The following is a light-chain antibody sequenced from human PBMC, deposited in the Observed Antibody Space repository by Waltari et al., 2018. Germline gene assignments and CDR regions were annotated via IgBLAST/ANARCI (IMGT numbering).Light chain of an antibody. V-gene: IGLV2-14*01. CDR1: SSDVGXXXX. CDR3: XXYTSSSXXV. J-gene: IGLJ3*02. Sequence: QSALTQPXSVSGSPGQXXTISCTXTSSDVGXXXXXXWYQQHPGKAPKLMIXEVSNRPSGVSNRFSGSKSCNTASXXISGLQXXXEADYYCXXYTSSSXXVFGGGTKLTVL. CDR2: EVS.